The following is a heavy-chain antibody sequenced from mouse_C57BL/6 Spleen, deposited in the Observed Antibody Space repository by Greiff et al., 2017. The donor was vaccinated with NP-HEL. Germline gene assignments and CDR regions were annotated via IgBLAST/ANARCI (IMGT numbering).Heavy chain of an antibody. CDR1: GYTFTSYW. Sequence: QVQLQQPGAELVRPGSSVKLSCKASGYTFTSYWMHWVKQRPIQGLEWIGNIDPSDSETHYNQKFKDKATLTVDKSTSTPYMQLSSLTSEDSAVYYCARDYYGSSCYFDYWGKGTTLTVSS. V-gene: IGHV1-52*01. CDR3: ARDYYGSSCYFDY. D-gene: IGHD1-1*01. J-gene: IGHJ2*01. CDR2: IDPSDSET.